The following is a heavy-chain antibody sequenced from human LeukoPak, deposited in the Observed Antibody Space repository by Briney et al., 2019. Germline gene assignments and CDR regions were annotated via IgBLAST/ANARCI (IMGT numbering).Heavy chain of an antibody. D-gene: IGHD3-10*01. CDR3: ARDSAKYGSGSYYRYYFDC. CDR1: GGTFSSYA. J-gene: IGHJ4*02. Sequence: SVKVSCKASGGTFSSYAISWVRQAPGQGLEWMGGIIPIFGTANYAKKFQGRVTITADESTSTAYMELSSLRSEDTAVYYCARDSAKYGSGSYYRYYFDCWGQGTLVTVSS. CDR2: IIPIFGTA. V-gene: IGHV1-69*13.